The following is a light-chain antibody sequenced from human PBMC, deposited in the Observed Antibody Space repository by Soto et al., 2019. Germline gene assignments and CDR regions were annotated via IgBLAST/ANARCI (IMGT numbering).Light chain of an antibody. V-gene: IGKV3-20*01. J-gene: IGKJ5*01. CDR2: SAS. CDR1: QSLSGGY. CDR3: QQNGTLPIT. Sequence: EIVLTQSPGTLSLSPGERATLSCRASQSLSGGYLAWFQQKPGQTPRLLIYSASNRATGIPDRFSGSGSGTDFTLTISRLEPEGFVVYYCQQNGTLPITFGQGTRLEIK.